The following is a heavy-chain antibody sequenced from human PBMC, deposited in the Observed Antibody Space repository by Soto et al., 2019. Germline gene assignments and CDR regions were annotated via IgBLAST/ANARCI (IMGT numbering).Heavy chain of an antibody. CDR1: GYTFTNYV. Sequence: GASVKVSCKASGYTFTNYVIQWVRQAPGQSLEWMGWIITGNGDTKYSQKFQDRITITSDTSASTAYMELSSLTSEDTAVYYFGRDNVAEPGSYCDNWGQGTLVTVSS. CDR2: IITGNGDT. J-gene: IGHJ4*02. V-gene: IGHV1-3*04. CDR3: GRDNVAEPGSYCDN. D-gene: IGHD2-2*01.